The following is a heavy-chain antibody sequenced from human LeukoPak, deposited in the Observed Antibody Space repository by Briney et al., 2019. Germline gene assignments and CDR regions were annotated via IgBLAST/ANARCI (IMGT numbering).Heavy chain of an antibody. CDR2: IYWEDDK. V-gene: IGHV2-5*02. J-gene: IGHJ6*02. D-gene: IGHD3-16*01. CDR3: AHRRGRFYGMDV. CDR1: GFSLDTSGVG. Sequence: SGPTLVKPTQTLTLTCTFSGFSLDTSGVGVAWIRQPPGKALEWLALIYWEDDKRYSPSLKSRLTITKDTSKNQVLLRMTNMDPVDTGTYYCAHRRGRFYGMDVWGQGTTVTVSS.